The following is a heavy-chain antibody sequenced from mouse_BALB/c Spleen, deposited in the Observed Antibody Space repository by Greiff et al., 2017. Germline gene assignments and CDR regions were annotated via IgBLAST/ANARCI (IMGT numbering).Heavy chain of an antibody. V-gene: IGHV1S137*01. CDR1: GYTFTDYA. CDR2: ISTYYGDA. Sequence: QVQLQQSGAELVRPGVSVKISCKGSGYTFTDYAMHWVKQSHAKSLEWIGVISTYYGDASYNQKFKGKATMTVDKSSSTAYMELARLTSEDSAIYYCARSGTGTAMDYWGQGTSVTVSS. J-gene: IGHJ4*01. D-gene: IGHD4-1*01. CDR3: ARSGTGTAMDY.